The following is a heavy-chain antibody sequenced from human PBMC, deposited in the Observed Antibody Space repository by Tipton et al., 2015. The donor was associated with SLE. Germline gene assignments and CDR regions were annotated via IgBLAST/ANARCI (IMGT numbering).Heavy chain of an antibody. CDR2: IYYSGST. Sequence: GLVKPSETLSLTCTVSGGSISSYYWSWIRQPPGKGLEWIGYIYYSGSTYYNPSLKSRVTISVDTSKNQFSLKLSSVTAADTAVYYCARVLSSSSDYWGQGTLVTVSS. J-gene: IGHJ4*02. CDR3: ARVLSSSSDY. CDR1: GGSISSYY. D-gene: IGHD6-6*01. V-gene: IGHV4-59*08.